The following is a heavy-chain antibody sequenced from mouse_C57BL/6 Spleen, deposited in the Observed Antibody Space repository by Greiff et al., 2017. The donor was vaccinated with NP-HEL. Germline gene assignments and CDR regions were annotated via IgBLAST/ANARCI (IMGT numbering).Heavy chain of an antibody. CDR2: ISYDGSN. D-gene: IGHD2-4*01. J-gene: IGHJ2*01. V-gene: IGHV3-6*01. Sequence: ESGPGLVKPSQSLSLTCSVTGYSITSGYYWNWIRQFPGNKLEWMGYISYDGSNNYNPSLKNRISITRDTSKNQFFLTLNSVTTEDTATYYCARQNYDLSGNCDYWGQGTTLTVSS. CDR1: GYSITSGYY. CDR3: ARQNYDLSGNCDY.